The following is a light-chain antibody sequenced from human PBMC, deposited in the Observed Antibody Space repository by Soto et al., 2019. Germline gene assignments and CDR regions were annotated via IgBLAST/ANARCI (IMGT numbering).Light chain of an antibody. CDR1: GAFDF. CDR3: CSHTASYSV. Sequence: QSVLTQPRSVSGSPGQSVAISCTGIGAFDFVSWYQQYPGKAPKLMIYDVTNRPSGVPDRFSGSKSGDTASLTISGLQAEDEADYYCCSHTASYSVFGGGTKLTVL. J-gene: IGLJ2*01. V-gene: IGLV2-11*01. CDR2: DVT.